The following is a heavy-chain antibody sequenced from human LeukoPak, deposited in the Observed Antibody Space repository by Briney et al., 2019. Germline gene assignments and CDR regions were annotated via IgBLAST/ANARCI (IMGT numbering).Heavy chain of an antibody. CDR1: GFTFSTYS. J-gene: IGHJ4*02. V-gene: IGHV3-48*04. CDR2: ISSSSGTI. D-gene: IGHD3-10*01. CDR3: AKVAKYYYGSETYYFFEH. Sequence: GGSLRLSCAASGFTFSTYSMNWVRQAPGKGLEWLSYISSSSGTIYYADSVKGRFTISRDNAKNSLYLQMNSLRVEDTAVYYCAKVAKYYYGSETYYFFEHWGQGTPVTASS.